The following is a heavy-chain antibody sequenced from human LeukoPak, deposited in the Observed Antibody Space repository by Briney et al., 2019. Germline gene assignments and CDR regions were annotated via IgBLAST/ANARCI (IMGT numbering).Heavy chain of an antibody. CDR3: AGGATGYSSSWLPHDAFDI. CDR2: ISVGEGKT. J-gene: IGHJ3*02. D-gene: IGHD6-13*01. Sequence: ASVKVSCKASGYTFTTNTLHWLRQAPGERLEWMGSISVGEGKTKISQKFQGRLSFTSDTSASTAYMELSSLRSEDTAVYYCAGGATGYSSSWLPHDAFDIWGQGTMVTVSS. CDR1: GYTFTTNT. V-gene: IGHV1-3*01.